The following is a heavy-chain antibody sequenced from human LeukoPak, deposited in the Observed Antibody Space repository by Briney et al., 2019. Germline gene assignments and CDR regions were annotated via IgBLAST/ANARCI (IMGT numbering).Heavy chain of an antibody. J-gene: IGHJ3*02. V-gene: IGHV4-59*01. D-gene: IGHD3-22*01. CDR3: ARVRYDSSGSTAFDI. CDR1: GVSIGSYY. CDR2: ISNSGST. Sequence: SETLSLTCTVSGVSIGSYYWTWIRQPPGKGLECIGYISNSGSTNYNPSLKSRVTISVDTSKNQFSLKLSSVPAAGTAVYYCARVRYDSSGSTAFDIWGHGTMVTVSS.